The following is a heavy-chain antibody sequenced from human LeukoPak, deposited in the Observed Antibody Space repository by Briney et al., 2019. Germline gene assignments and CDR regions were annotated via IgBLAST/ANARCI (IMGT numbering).Heavy chain of an antibody. CDR3: ARARVAVAGIKRHWFDP. Sequence: GASVKVSCKASGYTFTSYYMHWVRQAPGQGLEWMGIINPSGGSTSYAQKFQGRVTMTRDTSTSTVYMELSSLRSEDTAVYYCARARVAVAGIKRHWFDPWGQGTLVTVSS. CDR1: GYTFTSYY. J-gene: IGHJ5*02. V-gene: IGHV1-46*01. CDR2: INPSGGST. D-gene: IGHD6-19*01.